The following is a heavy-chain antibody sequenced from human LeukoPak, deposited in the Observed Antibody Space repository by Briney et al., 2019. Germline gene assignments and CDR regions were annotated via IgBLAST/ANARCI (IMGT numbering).Heavy chain of an antibody. CDR1: GFPFSSYA. Sequence: GGSLRLSCAASGFPFSSYAMSWVRQAPGKGLEWVSAISGSGDSTYYADSVKGRFTISRDNSKNTLYLQMNSLRAEDTAVYYCARQYYYGSGSYYFGYYMDVWGKGTTVTISS. J-gene: IGHJ6*03. V-gene: IGHV3-23*01. D-gene: IGHD3-10*01. CDR2: ISGSGDST. CDR3: ARQYYYGSGSYYFGYYMDV.